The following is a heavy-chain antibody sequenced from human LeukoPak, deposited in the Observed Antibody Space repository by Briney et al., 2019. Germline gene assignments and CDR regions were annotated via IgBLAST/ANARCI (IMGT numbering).Heavy chain of an antibody. CDR3: AEKRLGYYDY. Sequence: PGGSLRLSCAASGFTFSSCVMSWVRQAPGKGLEWVSTITNDYTTNYSDSVKGRFTISRDNSKNTLYLQMNSLRAKDTAVYYCAEKRLGYYDYWGQGTLVTVSS. D-gene: IGHD3-22*01. J-gene: IGHJ4*02. CDR2: ITNDYTT. V-gene: IGHV3-23*01. CDR1: GFTFSSCV.